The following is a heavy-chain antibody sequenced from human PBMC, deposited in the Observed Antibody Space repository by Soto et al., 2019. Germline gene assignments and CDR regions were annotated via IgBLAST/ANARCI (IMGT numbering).Heavy chain of an antibody. Sequence: SETLSLTCSVSGDSISNSRFYWGWIRRSPGKGLEWIGNIYYSGSTYYNSSLKSRVTISVDTSKNQFSLNLSSVTAADTAIYYCTYFFYGMDVWGQGTTVTVSS. CDR1: GDSISNSRFY. V-gene: IGHV4-39*01. CDR3: TYFFYGMDV. CDR2: IYYSGST. J-gene: IGHJ6*02.